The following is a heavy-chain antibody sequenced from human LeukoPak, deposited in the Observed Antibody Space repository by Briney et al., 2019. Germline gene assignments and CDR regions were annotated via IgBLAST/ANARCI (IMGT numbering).Heavy chain of an antibody. D-gene: IGHD3-10*01. CDR2: IIPILGIA. J-gene: IGHJ4*02. CDR1: GGTFSSYA. Sequence: SVKVSCKASGGTFSSYAISWVRQAPGQGLEWMGRIIPILGIANYAQKFQGRVTITADKSTSTAYMELSSLRSEDTAVYYCARGAIYGSGSYPFDYWGQGTLVTVSS. V-gene: IGHV1-69*04. CDR3: ARGAIYGSGSYPFDY.